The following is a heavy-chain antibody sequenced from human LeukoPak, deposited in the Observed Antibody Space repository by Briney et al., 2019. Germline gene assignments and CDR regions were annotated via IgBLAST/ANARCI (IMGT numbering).Heavy chain of an antibody. CDR3: VGGSLGF. J-gene: IGHJ4*02. V-gene: IGHV1-3*01. Sequence: ASVKVSCKTLGYTFITSSIYWVRQAPGQRLEWLGWITVASSNTRYSENLQGRVTLTRDTSANTAYMELRNLKSEDTAVYYCVGGSLGFWGQGTLVTVSP. CDR1: GYTFITSS. CDR2: ITVASSNT.